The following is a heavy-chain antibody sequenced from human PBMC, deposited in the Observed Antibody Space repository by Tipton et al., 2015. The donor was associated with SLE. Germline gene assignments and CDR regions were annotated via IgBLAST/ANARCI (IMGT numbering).Heavy chain of an antibody. J-gene: IGHJ6*03. D-gene: IGHD3-3*01. CDR1: CGSISSYY. V-gene: IGHV4-59*01. Sequence: TLSLTCTVSCGSISSYYWSWIRQPPGKGLEWIGYIYYSGSTNYNPSLKSRVTISVDTSKNQFSLKLSSVTAADTAVYYCARGTRFLEWLLPFYMDVWGKGTTVTVSS. CDR3: ARGTRFLEWLLPFYMDV. CDR2: IYYSGST.